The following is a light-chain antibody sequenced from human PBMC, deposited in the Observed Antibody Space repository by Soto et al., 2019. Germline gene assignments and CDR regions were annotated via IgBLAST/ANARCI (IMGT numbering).Light chain of an antibody. CDR2: GAS. Sequence: EIVMTQSPATLSVSPGERATLSCRAGQSISNNLAWYQQKPGQAPRLLIYGASTRATGIPARFTGSGSGTEFTLTISSLQSEDFAVYYCQKYSNWPRPFGQGTKGDIK. CDR3: QKYSNWPRP. V-gene: IGKV3-15*01. J-gene: IGKJ1*01. CDR1: QSISNN.